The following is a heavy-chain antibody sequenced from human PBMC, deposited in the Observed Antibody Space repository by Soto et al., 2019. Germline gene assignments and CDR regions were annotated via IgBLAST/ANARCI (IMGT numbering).Heavy chain of an antibody. Sequence: TSETLSLTCTVSGGSISSYYWSWIRQPPGKGLEWIGQIYYSGSTNYNPSLKSRVTISVDTSKNQFALRLSSVTAAETAVDYCSRHYYESSGYYYERYYFEYWGQATLDTVSS. CDR3: SRHYYESSGYYYERYYFEY. CDR1: GGSISSYY. J-gene: IGHJ4*02. CDR2: IYYSGST. D-gene: IGHD3-22*01. V-gene: IGHV4-59*01.